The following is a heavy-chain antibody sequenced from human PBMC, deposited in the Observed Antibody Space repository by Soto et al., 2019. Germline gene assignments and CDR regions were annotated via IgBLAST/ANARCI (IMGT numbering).Heavy chain of an antibody. CDR3: ARISHCTNGVCYTGGNWFDP. CDR2: IYYSGST. D-gene: IGHD2-8*01. CDR1: GGSISSYY. Sequence: SETLSLTCTVSGGSISSYYWSWIRQPPGKGLEWIGYIYYSGSTNYNPSLKSRVTISVDTSKNQFSLKLSSVTAADTAVYYCARISHCTNGVCYTGGNWFDPWGQGTLVTVSS. V-gene: IGHV4-59*01. J-gene: IGHJ5*02.